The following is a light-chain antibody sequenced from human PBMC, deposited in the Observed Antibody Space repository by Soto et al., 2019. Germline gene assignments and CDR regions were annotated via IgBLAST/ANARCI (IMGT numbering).Light chain of an antibody. J-gene: IGKJ4*01. CDR3: QQYYSTPLT. CDR1: QSVLYSSNNKNY. CDR2: WAS. Sequence: DIVMTQSPDSLAVSLGERATINCKSSQSVLYSSNNKNYLAWYQQKPGQPPKLLIYWASTREAGVPDRISGSGSGTDFTLTISSLQAEDVAVYYCQQYYSTPLTFGGGTKGEIK. V-gene: IGKV4-1*01.